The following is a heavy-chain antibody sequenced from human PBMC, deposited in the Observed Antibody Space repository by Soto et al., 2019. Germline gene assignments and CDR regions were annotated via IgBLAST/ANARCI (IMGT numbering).Heavy chain of an antibody. CDR3: ARGVGGDGSYFDY. V-gene: IGHV4-39*01. Sequence: SETLSLTCTVSGGSISSSSYYWGWIRQPPGKGLEWIGSIYYSGSTYYNPSLKSRVTISVDTSKNQFSLKLSSVTAADTAVYYCARGVGGDGSYFDYWGQGTLVTVSS. D-gene: IGHD1-26*01. CDR1: GGSISSSSYY. J-gene: IGHJ4*02. CDR2: IYYSGST.